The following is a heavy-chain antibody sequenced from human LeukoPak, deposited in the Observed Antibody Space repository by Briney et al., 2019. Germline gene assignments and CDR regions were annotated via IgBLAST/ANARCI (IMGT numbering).Heavy chain of an antibody. CDR3: AREWRDCDGGCVTGHFDF. D-gene: IGHD2-21*01. CDR1: GYTFTGYY. Sequence: ASVKVSCKASGYTFTGYYMHWVRQAPGQGLEWMGWSSPYNGGTRYAQKFRGRVTMTTDTSTTTAYMELTSLESDDSAVYYCAREWRDCDGGCVTGHFDFWGQGTRVTVSS. J-gene: IGHJ4*02. V-gene: IGHV1-18*04. CDR2: SSPYNGGT.